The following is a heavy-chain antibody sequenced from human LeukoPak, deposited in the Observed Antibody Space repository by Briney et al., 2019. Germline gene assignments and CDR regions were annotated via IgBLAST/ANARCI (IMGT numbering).Heavy chain of an antibody. J-gene: IGHJ4*02. Sequence: GASVKVSCKASGYTFTSYYMHWVRQAPGQGLEWMGIINPSGGSTSYAQKFQGRVTMTRDTSTSTVYMELSSLRSEDTAVYYCARDWTEGSGSFHRQHSDDYWGQGTLVTVSS. D-gene: IGHD3-10*01. CDR1: GYTFTSYY. V-gene: IGHV1-46*01. CDR2: INPSGGST. CDR3: ARDWTEGSGSFHRQHSDDY.